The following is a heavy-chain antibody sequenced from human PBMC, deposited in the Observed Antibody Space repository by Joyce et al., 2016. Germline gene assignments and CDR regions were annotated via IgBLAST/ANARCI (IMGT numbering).Heavy chain of an antibody. Sequence: QVRLMESGGAVVQPGTSLRLSCVVSGVSFRRYGMHWVRQAPGKGVEWGAAVSFDGGDQNYAGSVKGRFSISRDNSKNIVYLQMSSLISGDTGVYYCAKMKNRGYSYVVFDFWGQGTLVTVSP. CDR2: VSFDGGDQ. CDR1: GVSFRRYG. V-gene: IGHV3-30*18. CDR3: AKMKNRGYSYVVFDF. D-gene: IGHD5-12*01. J-gene: IGHJ4*02.